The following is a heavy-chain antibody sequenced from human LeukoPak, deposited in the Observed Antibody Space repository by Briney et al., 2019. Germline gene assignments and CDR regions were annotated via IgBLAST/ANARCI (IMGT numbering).Heavy chain of an antibody. CDR1: GGSISSSSYY. CDR2: IYYSGST. J-gene: IGHJ6*03. CDR3: ARDLFSVLRGNYMDV. D-gene: IGHD3-3*01. Sequence: PSETLSLTCTVSGGSISSSSYYWSWIRQPPGKGLEWIGYIYYSGSTNYNPSLKSRVTISVDTSKNQFSLKLSSVTAADTAVYYCARDLFSVLRGNYMDVWGKGTTVTVSS. V-gene: IGHV4-61*01.